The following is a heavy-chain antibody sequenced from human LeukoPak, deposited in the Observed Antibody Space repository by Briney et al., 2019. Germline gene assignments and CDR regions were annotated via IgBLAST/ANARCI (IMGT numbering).Heavy chain of an antibody. J-gene: IGHJ2*01. CDR3: ARDRATAMFHSWYFDL. V-gene: IGHV4-59*01. CDR2: IYYSGST. CDR1: GGSISSYY. D-gene: IGHD2-21*02. Sequence: PSETLSLTCTVSGGSISSYYWSWIRQPPGKGLEWIGYIYYSGSTNYNPSLKSRVTISVDTSKNQFSLKLSSVTAADTAVYYCARDRATAMFHSWYFDLWGRGTLVTVSS.